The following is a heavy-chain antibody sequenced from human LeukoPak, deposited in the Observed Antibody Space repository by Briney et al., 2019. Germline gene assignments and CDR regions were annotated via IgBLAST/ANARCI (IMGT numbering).Heavy chain of an antibody. V-gene: IGHV3-23*01. CDR1: GFTFNQYT. J-gene: IGHJ4*02. D-gene: IGHD2-2*03. Sequence: GGSLTLSCTASGFTFNQYTMNWVRQAPGKGLEWVSSIRHNGADTLYADSVKGRFTISRDNSRNTLFLQVNTLRVEDTAVYYCARVAVPSSMDMNFDFWGRGILVTVSS. CDR3: ARVAVPSSMDMNFDF. CDR2: IRHNGADT.